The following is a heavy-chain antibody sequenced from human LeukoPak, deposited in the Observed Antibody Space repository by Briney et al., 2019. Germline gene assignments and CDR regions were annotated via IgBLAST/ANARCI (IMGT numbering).Heavy chain of an antibody. J-gene: IGHJ3*02. V-gene: IGHV3-66*01. CDR1: GFTVSSNY. CDR3: ARDLRWGSGWYYAFDI. CDR2: IYSGGST. Sequence: GGSLRLSCAASGFTVSSNYMSWVRQAPGKGPEWVSVIYSGGSTYYADSVKGRFTISRDNSKNTLYLQMNSLRAEDTAVYYCARDLRWGSGWYYAFDIWGQGTMVTVPS. D-gene: IGHD6-19*01.